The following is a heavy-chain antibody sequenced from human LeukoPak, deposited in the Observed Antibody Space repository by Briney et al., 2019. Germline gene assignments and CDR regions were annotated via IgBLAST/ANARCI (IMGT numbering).Heavy chain of an antibody. Sequence: ASVKVSCKASGYTFTSYGISWVRQAPGQGLEWMGWISAYNGNTSYAQKLQGRVTITTDTSTSTAYMELRSLRSDDTAVYYCARQNDFWSGYYNPYYYMDVWGKGTTVTVSS. V-gene: IGHV1-18*01. J-gene: IGHJ6*03. CDR3: ARQNDFWSGYYNPYYYMDV. CDR2: ISAYNGNT. D-gene: IGHD3-3*01. CDR1: GYTFTSYG.